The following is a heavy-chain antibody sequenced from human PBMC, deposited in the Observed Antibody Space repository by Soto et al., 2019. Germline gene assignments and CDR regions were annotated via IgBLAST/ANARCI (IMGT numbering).Heavy chain of an antibody. CDR3: ARGSTSWRRTNWFDP. V-gene: IGHV4-59*01. Sequence: KTSETLSLTCTVSGGSISSYYWSWIRQPPGKGLEWIGYIYYSGSTNYNPSLKSRVTISVDTSKNQFSLKLSSVTAADTAVYYCARGSTSWRRTNWFDPWGQGTLVTVSS. D-gene: IGHD2-2*01. CDR1: GGSISSYY. J-gene: IGHJ5*02. CDR2: IYYSGST.